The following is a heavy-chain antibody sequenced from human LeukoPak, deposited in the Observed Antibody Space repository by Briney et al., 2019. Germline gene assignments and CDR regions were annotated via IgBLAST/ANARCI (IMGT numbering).Heavy chain of an antibody. Sequence: PSETLSLTCAVYGGSFSGYYWSWIRQPPGKGLEWIGEINHSGSTNYNPSLKSRVTISVDTSKNQFPLKLSSVTAADTAVYYCASPDRSNPALDYWGQGTLVTVSS. CDR1: GGSFSGYY. J-gene: IGHJ4*02. D-gene: IGHD3-22*01. V-gene: IGHV4-34*01. CDR2: INHSGST. CDR3: ASPDRSNPALDY.